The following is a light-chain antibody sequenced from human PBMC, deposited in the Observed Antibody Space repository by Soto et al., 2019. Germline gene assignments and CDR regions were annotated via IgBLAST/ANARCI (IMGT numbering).Light chain of an antibody. J-gene: IGKJ1*01. CDR1: QGVGSIF. CDR3: QQFDSSVT. V-gene: IGKV3-20*01. CDR2: GAS. Sequence: EIVLTQSPGSLSLSPGERAPLSCRASQGVGSIFFAWYRQRPGQAPRLLMYGASSRATGIPERFSGSGSGTDFTLTISRLEPEDFAVYYCQQFDSSVTFGQGTKVEIK.